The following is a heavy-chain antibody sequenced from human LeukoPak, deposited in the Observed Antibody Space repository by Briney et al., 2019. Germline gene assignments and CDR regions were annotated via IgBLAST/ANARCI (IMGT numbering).Heavy chain of an antibody. CDR3: ARSRGSGSYSDY. Sequence: GGSLRLSCAASGFTFSSYEMNWVRQAPGKGLEWVSYISSSGSTIYYADSVKGRFTISRDSAKNSLYLQMNSLRAEDTAVYYCARSRGSGSYSDYWGQGTLVTVSS. CDR1: GFTFSSYE. J-gene: IGHJ4*02. D-gene: IGHD3-10*01. V-gene: IGHV3-48*03. CDR2: ISSSGSTI.